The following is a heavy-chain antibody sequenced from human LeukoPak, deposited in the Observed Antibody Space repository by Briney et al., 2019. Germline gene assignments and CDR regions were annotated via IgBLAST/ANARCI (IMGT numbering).Heavy chain of an antibody. CDR1: GGSISSYY. D-gene: IGHD5-24*01. CDR2: IYYTGNT. J-gene: IGHJ4*02. CDR3: ARVISAYGYNYIYYFDY. V-gene: IGHV4-59*01. Sequence: SETLSLTCTVSGGSISSYYWSWIRQPPGKGLEWIGYIYYTGNTNYNPSLKSRVTISVDTSKNRFSLKLSSVTAADTAVYYCARVISAYGYNYIYYFDYWGQGTLVTVSS.